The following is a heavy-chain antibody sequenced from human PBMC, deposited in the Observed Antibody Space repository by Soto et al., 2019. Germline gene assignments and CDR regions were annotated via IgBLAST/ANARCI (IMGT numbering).Heavy chain of an antibody. J-gene: IGHJ4*02. CDR1: GFTFSSYA. D-gene: IGHD6-6*01. CDR3: AKDDPARLGPARRPPRAGYFDY. CDR2: ISGSGGST. Sequence: PGGSLRLSCAASGFTFSSYAMSWVRQAPGKGLEWVSAISGSGGSTYYADSVKGRFTISRDNSKNTLYLQMNSLRAEDTAVYYCAKDDPARLGPARRPPRAGYFDYWGQGTLVTVSS. V-gene: IGHV3-23*01.